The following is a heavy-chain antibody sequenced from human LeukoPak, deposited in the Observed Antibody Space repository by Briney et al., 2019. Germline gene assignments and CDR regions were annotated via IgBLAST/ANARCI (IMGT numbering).Heavy chain of an antibody. D-gene: IGHD6-19*01. Sequence: ASVKVSCKSSGSTFTGYYIHWVRQAPGQGLEWMGWINPNSGDTNSARKFQGRVTMTRDTSISTAYMELSRLRSNDTAVYYCARQSSGWYYFDYWGQGTLVTVSS. CDR3: ARQSSGWYYFDY. J-gene: IGHJ4*02. CDR1: GSTFTGYY. V-gene: IGHV1-2*02. CDR2: INPNSGDT.